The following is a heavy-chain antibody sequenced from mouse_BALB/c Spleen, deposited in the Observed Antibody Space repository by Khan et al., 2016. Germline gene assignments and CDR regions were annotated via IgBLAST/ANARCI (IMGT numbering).Heavy chain of an antibody. CDR2: SNPGSGGT. J-gene: IGHJ3*01. CDR3: ALPSASSSVGFAS. V-gene: IGHV1-54*01. D-gene: IGHD1-1*01. Sequence: QVQLQQSGAELVRPGTSVKVSCKASGYAFTNCLIEWVKQRPGQGLEWIGVSNPGSGGTNYNERFKGKATLTADNSSSTADMQLSSLTSDDSAVCFCALPSASSSVGFASWGPLTLFTVSA. CDR1: GYAFTNCL.